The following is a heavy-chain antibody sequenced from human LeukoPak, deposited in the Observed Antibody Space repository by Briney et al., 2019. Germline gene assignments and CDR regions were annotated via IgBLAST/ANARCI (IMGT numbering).Heavy chain of an antibody. CDR3: ARDGGRAVTAHLSDY. Sequence: ASVKVSCKASGYTFTRYDISWLRQAPGQGLEWMGWISAYNGNTNYAQKLQGRVTMTTDTSTSTAYMELTSLRSDDTAVYYWARDGGRAVTAHLSDYWGQGTLVTVSS. D-gene: IGHD6-19*01. J-gene: IGHJ4*02. CDR2: ISAYNGNT. V-gene: IGHV1-18*01. CDR1: GYTFTRYD.